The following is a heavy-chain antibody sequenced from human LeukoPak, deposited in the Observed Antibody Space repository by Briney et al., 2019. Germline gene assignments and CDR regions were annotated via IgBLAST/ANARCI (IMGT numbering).Heavy chain of an antibody. CDR3: ARHGLLSVRGVINDY. Sequence: SETLSLTCADYGGSFSGYYWSWIRQPPGKGLEWIGEINHSGSTNYNPSLKSRVTISVDTSKNQFSLKLSSVTAADTAVYYCARHGLLSVRGVINDYWGQGTLVTVSS. J-gene: IGHJ4*02. CDR2: INHSGST. V-gene: IGHV4-34*01. CDR1: GGSFSGYY. D-gene: IGHD3-10*01.